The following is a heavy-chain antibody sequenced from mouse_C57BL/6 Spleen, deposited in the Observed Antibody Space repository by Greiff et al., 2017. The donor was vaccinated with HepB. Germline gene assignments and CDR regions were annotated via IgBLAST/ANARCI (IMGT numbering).Heavy chain of an antibody. J-gene: IGHJ4*01. Sequence: VQLVESGAELVKPGASVKISCKASGYAFSSYWMNWVKQRPGKGLEWIGQIYPGDGDTNYNGKFKGKATLTADKSSSTAYMQLSSLTSEDSAVYFCARLLLRDGDYWGQGTSVTVSS. V-gene: IGHV1-80*01. CDR1: GYAFSSYW. D-gene: IGHD1-1*01. CDR2: IYPGDGDT. CDR3: ARLLLRDGDY.